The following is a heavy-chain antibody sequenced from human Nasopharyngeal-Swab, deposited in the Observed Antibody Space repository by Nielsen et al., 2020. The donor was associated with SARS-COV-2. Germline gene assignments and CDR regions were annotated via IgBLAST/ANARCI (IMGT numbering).Heavy chain of an antibody. V-gene: IGHV4-39*01. J-gene: IGHJ4*02. CDR3: AALAAGGSRCFDN. Sequence: GSLRLSCTVSGDSITSSHYYWAWIRQSPGVGLEWIGSLSYGGKTYYNPSLKSRVTISVDTSNSQFSLRLGSVTAADTAVYFCAALAAGGSRCFDNWGLGTLVTVSS. CDR2: LSYGGKT. CDR1: GDSITSSHYY. D-gene: IGHD6-13*01.